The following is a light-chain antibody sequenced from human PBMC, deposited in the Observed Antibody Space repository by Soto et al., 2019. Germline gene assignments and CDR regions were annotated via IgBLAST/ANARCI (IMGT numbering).Light chain of an antibody. CDR3: MQALQTPYT. Sequence: FVMIQSPLSLPVTPGEPASISCRSSQSLLLRNGYNYLDWYLQKPGQSPQLLISLGSNRASGVPDRFSGNGSGTDFTLRISRVEAEDVGVYYCMQALQTPYTFGQGTKLEI. CDR1: QSLLLRNGYNY. CDR2: LGS. J-gene: IGKJ2*01. V-gene: IGKV2-28*01.